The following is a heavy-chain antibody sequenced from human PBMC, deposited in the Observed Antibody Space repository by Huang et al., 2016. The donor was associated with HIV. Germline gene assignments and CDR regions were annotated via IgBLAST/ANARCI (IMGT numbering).Heavy chain of an antibody. D-gene: IGHD3-22*01. CDR2: IWTDDLET. V-gene: IGHV5-51*01. CDR3: ARQRLVDYNGEDAGGYFYPHYSMDV. J-gene: IGHJ6*02. CDR1: GYTFTNSW. Sequence: EVQLVQSGGEVKKPGESLKISCEASGYTFTNSWIGWVRQKSGKGLEWMGIIWTDDLETTHGASFQGQVTISGGRSSRAAYLQWSSLKASDTAVYYWARQRLVDYNGEDAGGYFYPHYSMDVWGQGTTVTVSS.